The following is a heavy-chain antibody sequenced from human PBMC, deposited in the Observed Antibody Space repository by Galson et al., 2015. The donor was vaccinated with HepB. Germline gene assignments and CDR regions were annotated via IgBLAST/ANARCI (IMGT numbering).Heavy chain of an antibody. D-gene: IGHD3-22*01. CDR3: ARVFVDSSGYFYIWLDP. J-gene: IGHJ5*02. Sequence: SVKVSCKASGYTFIHYDINWVRQATGQGLEWMGWMNPNSGNTGYSQKFQGRVTMTRNTSISTAYMELSSLRSEDTAVYYCARVFVDSSGYFYIWLDPWGQGDLV. V-gene: IGHV1-8*01. CDR2: MNPNSGNT. CDR1: GYTFIHYD.